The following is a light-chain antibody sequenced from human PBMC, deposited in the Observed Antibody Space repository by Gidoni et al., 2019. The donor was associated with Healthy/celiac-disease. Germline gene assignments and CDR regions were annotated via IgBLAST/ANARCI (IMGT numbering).Light chain of an antibody. CDR2: DVS. V-gene: IGLV2-14*04. CDR1: SSVVGGYNY. CDR3: SSYTSSSTLEVV. Sequence: ISCTGTSSVVGGYNYVSWYQQHPGKAPKLMIYDVSNRPSGVSNRFSGSKSGNTASLTISGLQAEDEADYYCSSYTSSSTLEVVFGGGTKLTVL. J-gene: IGLJ2*01.